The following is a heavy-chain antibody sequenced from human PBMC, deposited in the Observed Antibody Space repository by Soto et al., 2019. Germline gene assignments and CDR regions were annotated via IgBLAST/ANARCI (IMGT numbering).Heavy chain of an antibody. D-gene: IGHD1-26*01. CDR1: GGYISSYY. CDR2: IYTSGST. V-gene: IGHV4-4*07. CDR3: ERDSGSYFFDY. J-gene: IGHJ4*02. Sequence: SETLSLTCTVSGGYISSYYWSWIRQPAGKGLEWIGRIYTSGSTNYNPSLKSRVTMSVDTSTNHLSLKLSSATAADTAVYYCERDSGSYFFDYWGQGTRVTVSS.